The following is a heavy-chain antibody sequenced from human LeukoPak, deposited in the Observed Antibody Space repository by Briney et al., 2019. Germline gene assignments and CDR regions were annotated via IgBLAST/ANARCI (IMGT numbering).Heavy chain of an antibody. CDR2: VYYSGST. CDR1: GGSISSYY. J-gene: IGHJ3*02. CDR3: ARRCSGPTCYTDAYDI. D-gene: IGHD2-2*02. Sequence: SETLSLTCTVSGGSISSYYWTWIRQPPGKGLEWIGYVYYSGSTDYNPSLKSRVTISVDTSNKQFSLNLCSVTAADTAVYYCARRCSGPTCYTDAYDIWGQGTMVTVSS. V-gene: IGHV4-59*08.